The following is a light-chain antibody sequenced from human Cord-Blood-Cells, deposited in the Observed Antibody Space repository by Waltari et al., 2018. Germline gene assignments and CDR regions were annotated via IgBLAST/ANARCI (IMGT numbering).Light chain of an antibody. V-gene: IGLV2-14*01. CDR1: SSDVGGYNY. CDR3: SSYTSSSTWV. CDR2: DVS. J-gene: IGLJ3*02. Sequence: QSALTQPASVSGSPGQSITISCTGTSSDVGGYNYVSWYQQHPGKAPKLMIYDVSKRPSGVSHLFSGSKSGNTASLTISGLQAEDEADYYCSSYTSSSTWVFGGGTKLTVL.